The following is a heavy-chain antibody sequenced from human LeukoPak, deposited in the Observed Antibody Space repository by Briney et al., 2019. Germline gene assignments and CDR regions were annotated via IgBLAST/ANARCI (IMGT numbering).Heavy chain of an antibody. CDR3: ARAGDYDYVWGSYRPFDY. Sequence: GASVKVSCKASGYTFTSYGISWVRQAPGQGLEWMGWIGAYNGNTNYAQKLQGRVTMTTDTSTSTAYMELRSLRSDDTAVYYCARAGDYDYVWGSYRPFDYWGQGTLVTVSS. V-gene: IGHV1-18*01. D-gene: IGHD3-16*02. CDR2: IGAYNGNT. CDR1: GYTFTSYG. J-gene: IGHJ4*02.